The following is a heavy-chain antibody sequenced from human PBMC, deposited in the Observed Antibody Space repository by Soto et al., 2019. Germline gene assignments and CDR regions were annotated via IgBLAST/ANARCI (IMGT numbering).Heavy chain of an antibody. J-gene: IGHJ5*02. CDR2: IYYSGST. CDR3: ARASDIVVVPAASGGWFDP. CDR1: GGSISSGDYY. V-gene: IGHV4-30-4*01. Sequence: SETLSLTCTVSGGSISSGDYYWSWIRQPPGKGLEWIGYIYYSGSTYYNPSLKSRVTISVDTSKNQFSLKLSSVTAADTAMYYCARASDIVVVPAASGGWFDPWGQGTLVTVSS. D-gene: IGHD2-2*01.